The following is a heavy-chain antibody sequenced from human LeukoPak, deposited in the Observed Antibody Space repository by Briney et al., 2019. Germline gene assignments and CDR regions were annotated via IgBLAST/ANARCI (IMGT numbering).Heavy chain of an antibody. V-gene: IGHV3-53*01. Sequence: GGSLRLSCAASGFTVSSNYMSWVRQAPGKGLDWVSVIYSGGSTYYADSVKGRFTISRDNSKNTLYLQMNSLRAEDTAVYYCAKTYYYDSSGYSPHFDYWGQGTLVTVSS. CDR3: AKTYYYDSSGYSPHFDY. D-gene: IGHD3-22*01. J-gene: IGHJ4*02. CDR2: IYSGGST. CDR1: GFTVSSNY.